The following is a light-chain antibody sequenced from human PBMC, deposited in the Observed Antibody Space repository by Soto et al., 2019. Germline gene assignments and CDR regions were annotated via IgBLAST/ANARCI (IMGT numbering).Light chain of an antibody. CDR1: QSISSW. CDR3: QQYNSYRWT. V-gene: IGKV1-5*03. Sequence: DIQMTQSPSTLSASVGDRVTITCRASQSISSWLAWYQQKPGKAPKLLIYKASSLESGDPSRFSGSGSGTEFTLTISSLQPDDFATYYCQQYNSYRWTFGQGTKVDIK. CDR2: KAS. J-gene: IGKJ1*01.